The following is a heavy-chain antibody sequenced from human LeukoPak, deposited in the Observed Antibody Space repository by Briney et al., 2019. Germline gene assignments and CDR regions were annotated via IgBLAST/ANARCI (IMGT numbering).Heavy chain of an antibody. V-gene: IGHV3-30*04. CDR1: RFTFSSYA. CDR3: ARDLRHGDWYYFDY. J-gene: IGHJ4*02. Sequence: GGSLRLSCAASRFTFSSYAMHWVRQAPGKGLEWVAVISYDGSNKYYADSVKGRFTISRDNSKNTLYLQMDSLRAEDTAVYYCARDLRHGDWYYFDYWGQGTLVTVSS. CDR2: ISYDGSNK. D-gene: IGHD4-17*01.